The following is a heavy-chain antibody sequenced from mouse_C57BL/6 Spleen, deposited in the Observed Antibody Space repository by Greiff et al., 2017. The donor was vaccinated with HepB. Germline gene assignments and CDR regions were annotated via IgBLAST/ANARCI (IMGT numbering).Heavy chain of an antibody. J-gene: IGHJ4*01. D-gene: IGHD3-2*02. CDR1: GYTFTSYW. CDR3: ARKTAQAPYYYAMDY. Sequence: QVQLQQSGTELVKPGASVKLSCKASGYTFTSYWMHWVKQRPGQGLEWIGNINPSNGGTNYNEKFKSKATLTVDKSSSTAYMQLSSLTSEDSAVYYCARKTAQAPYYYAMDYWDQGTSVTVSS. CDR2: INPSNGGT. V-gene: IGHV1-53*01.